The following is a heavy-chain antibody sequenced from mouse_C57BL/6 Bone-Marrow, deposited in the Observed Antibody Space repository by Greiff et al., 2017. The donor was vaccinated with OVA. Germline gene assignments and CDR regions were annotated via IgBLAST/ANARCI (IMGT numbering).Heavy chain of an antibody. CDR2: ISSGGSYT. Sequence: EVQGVESGGDLVKPGGSPKLSCAASGFTFSSYGMSWVRQTPDKRLEWVATISSGGSYTYYPDSVKGRFTISRDNAKNTLYLQMSSLKSEDTAMYYCARHGSSFFDYWGQGTTLTVSS. CDR3: ARHGSSFFDY. CDR1: GFTFSSYG. V-gene: IGHV5-6*01. D-gene: IGHD1-1*01. J-gene: IGHJ2*01.